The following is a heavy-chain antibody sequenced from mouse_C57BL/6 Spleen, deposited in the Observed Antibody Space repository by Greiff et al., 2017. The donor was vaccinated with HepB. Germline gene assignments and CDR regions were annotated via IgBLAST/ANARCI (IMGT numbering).Heavy chain of an antibody. Sequence: VQLQQPGAELVMPGASVKLSCKASGYTFTSYWMHWVKQRPGQGLEWFGEIDPSDSYTNYNQKFKGKSTLTVDKSSSTAYMQLSSLTSEDSAVYYCVSNYEGFAYWGQGTLVTVSA. V-gene: IGHV1-69*01. CDR3: VSNYEGFAY. D-gene: IGHD2-5*01. CDR2: IDPSDSYT. CDR1: GYTFTSYW. J-gene: IGHJ3*01.